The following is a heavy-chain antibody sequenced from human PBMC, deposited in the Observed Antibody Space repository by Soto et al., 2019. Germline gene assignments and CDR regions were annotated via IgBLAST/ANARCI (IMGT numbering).Heavy chain of an antibody. CDR2: INHSGST. CDR3: ARDKLTGLFDY. Sequence: SETLSLTCAVYGGSFSDYYWTWIRHPPGTGLEWIGEINHSGSTNYNPSLKSRVTISVDTSKNQFSLKLTSVTAADTAVYYCARDKLTGLFDYWAQGSLVTVS. CDR1: GGSFSDYY. J-gene: IGHJ4*02. D-gene: IGHD2-21*01. V-gene: IGHV4-34*01.